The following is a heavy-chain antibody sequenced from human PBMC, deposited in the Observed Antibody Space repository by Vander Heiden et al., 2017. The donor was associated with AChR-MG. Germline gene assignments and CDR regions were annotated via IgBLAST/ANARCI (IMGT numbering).Heavy chain of an antibody. V-gene: IGHV5-51*01. J-gene: IGHJ5*02. CDR2: IFPGDSDT. CDR1: GYSFTSSW. Sequence: EAPLAQSGTAVKKPGETPKTSCKGSGYSFTSSWIAWVRQMPGKGLEWMGIIFPGDSDTRYSPSFQGQVTMLVDKSISTAYLQWSSLEASDTAMYYCARLTGSERFDPWGQGTLVIVSS. D-gene: IGHD2-8*02. CDR3: ARLTGSERFDP.